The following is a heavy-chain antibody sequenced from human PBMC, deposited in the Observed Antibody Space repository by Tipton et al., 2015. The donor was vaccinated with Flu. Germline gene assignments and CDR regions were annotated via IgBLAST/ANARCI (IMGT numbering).Heavy chain of an antibody. D-gene: IGHD2-15*01. V-gene: IGHV4-59*01. Sequence: LTCTVSGGSISSYYWSWIRQPPGKGLEWIGYIYYSGSTNYNPSLKSRVTISVDTSKNQFSLKLSSVTAADTAVYYCARGIGQDLYYYYGMDVWGQGTTVTVSS. CDR2: IYYSGST. CDR1: GGSISSYY. J-gene: IGHJ6*02. CDR3: ARGIGQDLYYYYGMDV.